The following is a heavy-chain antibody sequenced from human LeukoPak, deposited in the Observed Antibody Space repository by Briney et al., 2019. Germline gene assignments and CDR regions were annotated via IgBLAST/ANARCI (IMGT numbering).Heavy chain of an antibody. CDR3: ARSMVRSYMDV. D-gene: IGHD3-10*01. V-gene: IGHV3-21*01. CDR2: ISSNSKYI. CDR1: GFTFSSYS. J-gene: IGHJ6*03. Sequence: PGGSLRLSCAASGFTFSSYSMNWVRQAPGKGLEWVSSISSNSKYIFYADSVKGRFTISRDNAKDSLYLQMNSLGAEDTAVYYCARSMVRSYMDVWGKGTTVTVSS.